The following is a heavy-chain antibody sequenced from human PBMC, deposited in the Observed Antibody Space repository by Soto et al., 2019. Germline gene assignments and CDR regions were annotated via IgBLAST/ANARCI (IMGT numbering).Heavy chain of an antibody. CDR2: ISAYNGNT. D-gene: IGHD3-10*01. J-gene: IGHJ6*02. CDR1: GYTFTSYG. CDR3: ASDSSVTMVRRVRYYYGLDV. V-gene: IGHV1-18*04. Sequence: ASVKVSCKASGYTFTSYGISWVRRAPGQGLEWMGWISAYNGNTNYAQKLQGRVTMTTDTSTSTAYMELRSLRSDDTAVYYCASDSSVTMVRRVRYYYGLDVWGQGTTVTVSS.